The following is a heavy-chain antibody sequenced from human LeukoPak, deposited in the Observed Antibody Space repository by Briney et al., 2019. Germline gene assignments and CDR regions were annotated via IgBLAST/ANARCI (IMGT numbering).Heavy chain of an antibody. CDR1: GYTFTHYG. D-gene: IGHD3-3*01. Sequence: ASVKVSCKASGYTFTHYGISWVRQAPGQGLEGMGWISIYNGNTDYAQKLRGRVTMTTDTSTSTAYMELRSLRSDDTAVYYCARITYDFWSGYYMPGDPWGQGTLVTVST. J-gene: IGHJ5*02. CDR3: ARITYDFWSGYYMPGDP. V-gene: IGHV1-18*01. CDR2: ISIYNGNT.